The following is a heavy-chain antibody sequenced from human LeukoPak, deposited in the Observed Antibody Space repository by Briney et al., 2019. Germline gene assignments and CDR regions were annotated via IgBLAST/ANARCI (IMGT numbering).Heavy chain of an antibody. CDR2: ISWNGGSI. J-gene: IGHJ4*02. Sequence: GGSLRLSCAASGFTFDDYAMHWVRQAPGKGLEWVSGISWNGGSIGYADSVKGRFTISRDNAKNSLYLQMNSLRAEDTALYYCARDSSGGAIDYWGQGTLVTVSS. CDR3: ARDSSGGAIDY. D-gene: IGHD6-19*01. CDR1: GFTFDDYA. V-gene: IGHV3-9*01.